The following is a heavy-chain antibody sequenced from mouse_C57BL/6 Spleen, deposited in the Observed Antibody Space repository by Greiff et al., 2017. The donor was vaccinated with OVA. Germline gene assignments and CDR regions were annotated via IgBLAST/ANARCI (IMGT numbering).Heavy chain of an antibody. CDR3: TRKGYGSSHYWYFDV. Sequence: VKLQESGAELVRPGASVTLSCKASGYTFTDYEMHWVKQTPVHGLEWIGAIAPETGGTAYNQKFKGKAILTADKSSSTAYMELRSLTSEDSAVYYCTRKGYGSSHYWYFDVWGTGTTVTVSS. V-gene: IGHV1-15*01. CDR2: IAPETGGT. CDR1: GYTFTDYE. J-gene: IGHJ1*03. D-gene: IGHD1-1*01.